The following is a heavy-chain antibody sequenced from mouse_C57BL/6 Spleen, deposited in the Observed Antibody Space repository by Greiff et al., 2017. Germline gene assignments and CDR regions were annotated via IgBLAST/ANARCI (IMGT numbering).Heavy chain of an antibody. J-gene: IGHJ3*01. V-gene: IGHV1-5*01. CDR2: IYPGNSDT. CDR3: TTYSNPWFAY. CDR1: GYTFTSYW. Sequence: VQLQQSGTVLARPGASVKMSCKTSGYTFTSYWMHWVKQRPGQGLEWIGAIYPGNSDTSYNQKFKGKVKLTAVTSASTAYMELSSLTNEDSAVYYWTTYSNPWFAYWGQGTLVTVSA. D-gene: IGHD2-5*01.